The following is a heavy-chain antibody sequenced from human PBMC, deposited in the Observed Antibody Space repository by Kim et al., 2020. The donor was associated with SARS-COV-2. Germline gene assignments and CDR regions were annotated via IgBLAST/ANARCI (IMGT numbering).Heavy chain of an antibody. CDR1: GYTFTSYA. V-gene: IGHV7-4-1*02. CDR2: INTNTGNP. CDR3: AGDIVVVPAAKGAFDI. D-gene: IGHD2-2*01. J-gene: IGHJ3*02. Sequence: ASVKVSCKASGYTFTSYAMNWVRQAPGQGLEWMGWINTNTGNPTYAQGFTGRFVFSLDTSVNTAYLQISSLKAEDTAVYYCAGDIVVVPAAKGAFDIWGQGTMVTVSS.